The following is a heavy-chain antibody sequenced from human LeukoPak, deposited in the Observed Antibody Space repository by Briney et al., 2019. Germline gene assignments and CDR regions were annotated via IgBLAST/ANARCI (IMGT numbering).Heavy chain of an antibody. V-gene: IGHV3-64*01. CDR2: ISSNGGST. Sequence: TGGSLRLSCAASGFTFSSYAMHWVRQAPGKGLEYVSAISSNGGSTYYANSVKGRFTISRDNSKNTLFLQMNSLTAEDTAVYYCAKDPVGTWSDGDYWGQGTLVTVSS. CDR3: AKDPVGTWSDGDY. D-gene: IGHD6-13*01. CDR1: GFTFSSYA. J-gene: IGHJ4*02.